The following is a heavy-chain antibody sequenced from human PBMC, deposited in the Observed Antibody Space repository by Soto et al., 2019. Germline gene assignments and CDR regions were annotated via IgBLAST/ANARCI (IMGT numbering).Heavy chain of an antibody. CDR1: GGSFSGYY. Sequence: QVQLQQWGAGLLKPSETLSLTCAVYGGSFSGYYWSWIRQPPGKGLEWIGEINHSGSTNYNPSLKSRVTISVDTSKNQFSLKLSSVTAADTAVYYCARGHWFDPWSQGTLVTVSS. CDR3: ARGHWFDP. CDR2: INHSGST. V-gene: IGHV4-34*01. J-gene: IGHJ5*02.